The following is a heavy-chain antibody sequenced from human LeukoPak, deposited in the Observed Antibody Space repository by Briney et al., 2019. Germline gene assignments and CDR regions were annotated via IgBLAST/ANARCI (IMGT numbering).Heavy chain of an antibody. CDR3: ARDGNP. CDR2: IYTSGST. Sequence: KPSEALSLTCTVSGGSISSGSYYWSWIRQPAGKGLEWIGRIYTSGSTNYNPSLKSRVTISVDTSKNQFSLKLSSVTAADTAVYYCARDGNPWGQGTLVTVSS. V-gene: IGHV4-61*02. J-gene: IGHJ5*02. CDR1: GGSISSGSYY.